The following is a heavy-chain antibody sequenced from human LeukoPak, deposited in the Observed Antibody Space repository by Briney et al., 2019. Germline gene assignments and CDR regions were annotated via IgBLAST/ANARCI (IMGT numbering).Heavy chain of an antibody. D-gene: IGHD5-12*01. CDR2: IRSSGSTI. V-gene: IGHV3-11*04. Sequence: GGSLRLSCAASGFTFSDYYMSWIRQAPGKGLEWVSYIRSSGSTIYYADSVKGRFTISRDNSKNTLYLQMNSLRAEDTAVYYCANGGYSGYDWNDYWGQGTLVTVSS. CDR3: ANGGYSGYDWNDY. CDR1: GFTFSDYY. J-gene: IGHJ4*02.